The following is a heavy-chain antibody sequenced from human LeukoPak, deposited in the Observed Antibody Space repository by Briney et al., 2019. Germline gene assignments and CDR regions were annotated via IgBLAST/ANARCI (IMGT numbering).Heavy chain of an antibody. Sequence: RGESLKISCKGSGYSFTNYWIGWVRQMPGKGLEWMGIIYPGDSDTRYSPSFQGQVTISADKSISTAYLQWSSLKASDTAMYYCARHHISGSTWDWFDSWGQGTLVTVSS. V-gene: IGHV5-51*01. CDR2: IYPGDSDT. CDR3: ARHHISGSTWDWFDS. J-gene: IGHJ5*01. D-gene: IGHD6-19*01. CDR1: GYSFTNYW.